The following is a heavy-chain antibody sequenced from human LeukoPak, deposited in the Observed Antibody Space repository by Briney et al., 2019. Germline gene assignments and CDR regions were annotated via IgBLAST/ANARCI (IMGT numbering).Heavy chain of an antibody. V-gene: IGHV3-30-3*01. CDR1: RFTFENYA. Sequence: PGGSLRLSCVASRFTFENYAMHWVRQAPGKGLEWVAVISYDGSNKYYADSVKGRFTISRDNSKNTLYLQMNSLRAEDTAVYYCARDRGSGSYYQYYFDYWGQGTLVTVSS. D-gene: IGHD1-26*01. J-gene: IGHJ4*02. CDR2: ISYDGSNK. CDR3: ARDRGSGSYYQYYFDY.